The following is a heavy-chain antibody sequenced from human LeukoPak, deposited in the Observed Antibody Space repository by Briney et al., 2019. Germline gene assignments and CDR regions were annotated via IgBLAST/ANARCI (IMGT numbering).Heavy chain of an antibody. Sequence: PSETLSLTCTVSGGSIGSSSYYWGWIRQPPGKGLEWIGSIYYSGSTYYNPSLKSRVTISVDTSKNQFSLKLSSVTAADTAVYYCALTYYDFWSGYWPVDYWGQGTLVTVSS. V-gene: IGHV4-39*01. CDR2: IYYSGST. J-gene: IGHJ4*02. D-gene: IGHD3-3*01. CDR1: GGSIGSSSYY. CDR3: ALTYYDFWSGYWPVDY.